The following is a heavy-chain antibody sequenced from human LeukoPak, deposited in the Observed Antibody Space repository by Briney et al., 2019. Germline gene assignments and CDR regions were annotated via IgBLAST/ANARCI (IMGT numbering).Heavy chain of an antibody. Sequence: SETLSLTCTVSGGSISSYYWSWIRQPAGKGLEWIGRIYTSGSTNYNPSLKSRVTMSVDTSKNQFSLKLSSVTAADTAVYYCAIGYCSGGNCPLYYWGQGTLVTVSS. D-gene: IGHD2-15*01. CDR3: AIGYCSGGNCPLYY. J-gene: IGHJ4*02. CDR1: GGSISSYY. V-gene: IGHV4-4*07. CDR2: IYTSGST.